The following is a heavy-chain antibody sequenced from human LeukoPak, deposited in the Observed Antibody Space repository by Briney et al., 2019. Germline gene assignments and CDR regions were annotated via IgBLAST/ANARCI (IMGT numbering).Heavy chain of an antibody. Sequence: GSLRLSCAASGFTFSSYAMSWVRQAPGKGLEWIGEINHSGSTNYNPSLKSRVTISVDTSKNQFSLKLSSVTAADTAVYYCARGYSSGWCAGWFDPWGQGTLVTVSS. CDR3: ARGYSSGWCAGWFDP. V-gene: IGHV4-34*01. CDR2: INHSGST. CDR1: GFTFSSYA. J-gene: IGHJ5*02. D-gene: IGHD6-19*01.